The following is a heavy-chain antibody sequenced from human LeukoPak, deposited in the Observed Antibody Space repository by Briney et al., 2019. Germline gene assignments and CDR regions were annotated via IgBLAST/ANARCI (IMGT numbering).Heavy chain of an antibody. J-gene: IGHJ5*01. Sequence: ASVTVSCTASGYTFTSYFMHWVRQAPGQGLEWLGMINPSGSTTTYAQKFQGRVTMTRDTSTSTVYMELSSLRSEDTAVYYCARETSGSWGQGTLVTVSS. CDR3: ARETSGS. D-gene: IGHD3-3*01. V-gene: IGHV1-46*01. CDR2: INPSGSTT. CDR1: GYTFTSYF.